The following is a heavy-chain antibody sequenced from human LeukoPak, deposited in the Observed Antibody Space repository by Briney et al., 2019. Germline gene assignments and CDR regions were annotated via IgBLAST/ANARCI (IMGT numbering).Heavy chain of an antibody. CDR2: ISGSGGST. J-gene: IGHJ3*02. Sequence: GGSLRLSCAASGFTFSIYAMSWVRQAPGKGLEWVSAISGSGGSTYYADSVKGRFTISRDNSKNTLYLQMNSLRAEDTAVYYCAKGCGRLDITMIVVLIHAFDICHQATMVTVSS. D-gene: IGHD3-22*01. CDR1: GFTFSIYA. CDR3: AKGCGRLDITMIVVLIHAFDI. V-gene: IGHV3-23*01.